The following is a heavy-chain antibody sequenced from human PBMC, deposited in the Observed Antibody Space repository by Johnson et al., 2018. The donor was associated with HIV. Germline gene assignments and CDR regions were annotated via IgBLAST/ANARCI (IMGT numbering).Heavy chain of an antibody. V-gene: IGHV3-15*01. CDR1: GFTFDNAW. CDR2: IKTKTDGGTT. CDR3: YCTDHFGAGSESKGTFDV. J-gene: IGHJ3*01. Sequence: VQLVESGGGLVKPGGSLRLPCAASGFTFDNAWMTWVRQAPGKGLEWVGHIKTKTDGGTTDDAAPVKGRFTISRDNSKNTLYLQMNSLRAEDTAVYSCYCTDHFGAGSESKGTFDVWGQGTMVSVSS. D-gene: IGHD3-10*01.